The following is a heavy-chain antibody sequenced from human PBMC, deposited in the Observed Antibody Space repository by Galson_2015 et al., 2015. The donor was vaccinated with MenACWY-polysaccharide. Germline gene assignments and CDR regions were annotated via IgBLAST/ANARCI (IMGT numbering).Heavy chain of an antibody. V-gene: IGHV3-48*03. CDR2: ISDSGRTT. CDR3: ARDPEVERGVDYGIDV. J-gene: IGHJ6*02. Sequence: SLRLSCAASGFTFSRYEMNWVRQAPGKGLEWVSYISDSGRTTYYADSVKGRFTISRDNAKNSVYLQMDSLRAEDTAVYYCARDPEVERGVDYGIDVSGHGTTVIVSS. CDR1: GFTFSRYE. D-gene: IGHD3-16*01.